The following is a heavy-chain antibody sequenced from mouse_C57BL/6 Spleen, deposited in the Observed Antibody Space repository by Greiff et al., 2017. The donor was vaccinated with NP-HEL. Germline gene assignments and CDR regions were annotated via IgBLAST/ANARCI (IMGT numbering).Heavy chain of an antibody. CDR3: TSPPYYSNGG. CDR2: IDPGTGGT. CDR1: GYTFTDYE. V-gene: IGHV1-15*01. D-gene: IGHD2-5*01. Sequence: VQGVEPGAELVRPGASVTLSCKASGYTFTDYEMHWVKQTPVHGLEWIGAIDPGTGGTAYNQKFKGKAILTADKSSSTAYMERRSLTSEDSAVYYCTSPPYYSNGGWGKGTTLT. J-gene: IGHJ2*01.